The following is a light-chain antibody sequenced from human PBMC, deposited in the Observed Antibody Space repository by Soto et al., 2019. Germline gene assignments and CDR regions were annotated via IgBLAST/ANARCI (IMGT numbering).Light chain of an antibody. Sequence: DIQMTQSPSSISASVGDRVTITCRASQPISSWLAWYQQAPGQAPYLLIYPASTLQSGVPSRFSGSGSGTDFTLTINSLQPEDFATYFCQQGYNFPRAFGQGTRVEI. CDR3: QQGYNFPRA. CDR2: PAS. V-gene: IGKV1-12*01. J-gene: IGKJ1*01. CDR1: QPISSW.